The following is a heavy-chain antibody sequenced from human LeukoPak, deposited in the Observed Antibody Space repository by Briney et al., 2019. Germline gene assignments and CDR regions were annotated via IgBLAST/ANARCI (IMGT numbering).Heavy chain of an antibody. CDR2: IYYSGST. V-gene: IGHV4-39*01. D-gene: IGHD5-12*01. CDR1: GCSISSSSYH. J-gene: IGHJ4*02. CDR3: ARHRRGYSGGGYYQRSFDS. Sequence: SETLSLTCTVSGCSISSSSYHWGWIRQPPGKGLEWIGSIYYSGSTYYNPSLKSRVTISVDTSKNQFSLKLSSVTAADTAVYYCARHRRGYSGGGYYQRSFDSWGQGNLVTVSS.